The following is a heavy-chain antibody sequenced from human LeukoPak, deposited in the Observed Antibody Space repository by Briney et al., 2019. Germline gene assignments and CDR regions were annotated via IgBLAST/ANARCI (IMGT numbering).Heavy chain of an antibody. V-gene: IGHV1-2*02. Sequence: ASVKVSCKASGYTFTSYYMHWVRQAPGQGLEWMGWINPNSGGTNYAQKFQGRVTMTRDTSITTAYMELSRLRSDDTAVYYCAKWGFDFWSGHFGLDVWGQGTTVTVS. J-gene: IGHJ6*02. CDR3: AKWGFDFWSGHFGLDV. CDR1: GYTFTSYY. CDR2: INPNSGGT. D-gene: IGHD3-3*01.